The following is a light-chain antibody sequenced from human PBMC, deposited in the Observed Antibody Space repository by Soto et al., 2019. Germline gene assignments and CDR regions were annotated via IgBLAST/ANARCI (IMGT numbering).Light chain of an antibody. CDR3: CSYAGSYTV. J-gene: IGLJ2*01. CDR1: SSDVGGYNY. CDR2: DVS. Sequence: QSALTQPRSLSGSPGQSVTISCTGTSSDVGGYNYVSWYQQHPGKAPKLMIYDVSKRPSGVPDRFSGSKSGNTASLTISGIQAEDEADYYCCSYAGSYTVFGGGTKVTVL. V-gene: IGLV2-11*01.